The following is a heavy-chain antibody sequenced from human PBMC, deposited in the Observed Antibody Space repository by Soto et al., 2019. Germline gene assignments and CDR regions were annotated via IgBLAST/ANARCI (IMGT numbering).Heavy chain of an antibody. V-gene: IGHV3-48*01. CDR1: GFTFISYS. Sequence: GGALRLSCAASGFTFISYSMNWVLQAPWKGLEWVSYITSSSHAIYYADSVKGRFTISRDNVKNSLYLQMNSLKAEDTAVYYCAGDYYDTRAYALDVWGQGTTVTVSS. CDR2: ITSSSHAI. D-gene: IGHD3-22*01. J-gene: IGHJ6*02. CDR3: AGDYYDTRAYALDV.